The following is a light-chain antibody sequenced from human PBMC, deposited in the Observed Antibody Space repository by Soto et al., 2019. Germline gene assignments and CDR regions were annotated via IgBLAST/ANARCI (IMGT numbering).Light chain of an antibody. J-gene: IGKJ1*01. CDR3: QQYNTWPWT. V-gene: IGKV1-5*01. CDR2: DAS. Sequence: DIQMTQSPATLSASVGDRVTITCRASQSISSWLAWYQQKPGKVPKLLIDDASSLESGVPSRFSGSGSGTEFTLTISSLQPDDFATYYCQQYNTWPWTFGQGTKVEIK. CDR1: QSISSW.